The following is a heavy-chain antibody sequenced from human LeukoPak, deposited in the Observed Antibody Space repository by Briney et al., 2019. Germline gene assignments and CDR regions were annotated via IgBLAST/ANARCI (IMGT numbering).Heavy chain of an antibody. CDR1: GGSFSGYY. Sequence: ASETLSLTCAVYGGSFSGYYWSWIRQPPGKGLEWIGEINHSGSTNYNPSLKSRVTISVDTSKNQFSLKLSSVTAADTAVYYCASFQYYYDSSGFIRSNDYWGQGTLVTVSS. CDR2: INHSGST. J-gene: IGHJ4*02. V-gene: IGHV4-34*01. CDR3: ASFQYYYDSSGFIRSNDY. D-gene: IGHD3-22*01.